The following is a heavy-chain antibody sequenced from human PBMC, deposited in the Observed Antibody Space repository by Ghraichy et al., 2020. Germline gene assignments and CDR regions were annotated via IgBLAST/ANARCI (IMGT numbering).Heavy chain of an antibody. V-gene: IGHV3-21*01. CDR1: RFTFSSYT. CDR3: ARDSVAGVVVVASTKYGMDV. D-gene: IGHD2-15*01. CDR2: ISSSSSYI. J-gene: IGHJ6*02. Sequence: GESLNISCVASRFTFSSYTMNWVRQAPGKGLEWVSSISSSSSYIYYADSVKGRFTISRDNAKNSLYLQMNSLRAEDTAVHYCARDSVAGVVVVASTKYGMDVWGQGTTVTVSS.